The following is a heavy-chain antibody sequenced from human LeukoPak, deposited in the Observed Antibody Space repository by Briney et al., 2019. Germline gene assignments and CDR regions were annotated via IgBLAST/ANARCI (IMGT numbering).Heavy chain of an antibody. CDR2: INPNSGGT. CDR1: GYTFTGYF. V-gene: IGHV1-2*02. CDR3: ARDILTDDAFDI. Sequence: ASVKVSCKASGYTFTGYFMHWVRQAPGQGLEWMGWINPNSGGTNYAQKFQGRVTMTRDTSISTAYMELSRLTSDDTAVYYCARDILTDDAFDIWGQGTMVTISS. J-gene: IGHJ3*02. D-gene: IGHD7-27*01.